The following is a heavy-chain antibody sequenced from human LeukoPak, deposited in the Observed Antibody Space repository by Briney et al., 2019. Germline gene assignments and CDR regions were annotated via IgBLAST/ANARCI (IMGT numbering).Heavy chain of an antibody. D-gene: IGHD2-15*01. CDR1: GGSISSSSYY. CDR3: ARYSSGGSCFNQIGRGDDY. J-gene: IGHJ4*02. V-gene: IGHV4-39*01. Sequence: PSETLSLTCTVSGGSISSSSYYWGWIRQPPGKGLEWIGSIYYSGSTYYNPSLKSRVTISVDTSKNQFSLKLSSVTAADTAVYYCARYSSGGSCFNQIGRGDDYWGQGTLVTVSS. CDR2: IYYSGST.